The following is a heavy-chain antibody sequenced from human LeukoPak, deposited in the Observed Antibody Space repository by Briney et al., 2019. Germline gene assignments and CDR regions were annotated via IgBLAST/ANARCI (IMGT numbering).Heavy chain of an antibody. Sequence: GGYLRLSCEVSGITFSTYWMTWVRQAPGKGLEWVASINQNGREKYYVDSVKGRFTISRDNAKDSLYLQMNSLRDEDTAVYYCARSLGDDWGQGTLVTVSS. J-gene: IGHJ4*02. D-gene: IGHD3-16*01. V-gene: IGHV3-7*01. CDR1: GITFSTYW. CDR3: ARSLGDD. CDR2: INQNGREK.